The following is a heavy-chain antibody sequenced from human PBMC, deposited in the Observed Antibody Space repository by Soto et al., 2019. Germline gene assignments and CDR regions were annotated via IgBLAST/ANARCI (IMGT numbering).Heavy chain of an antibody. D-gene: IGHD3-10*01. CDR3: ARSPPSSYYGGSGAFDY. Sequence: QLQLQESGPGLVRPSGTLSLTCAVSGGFTSTNNWWSWVRQPPGKGLEWIGDAYHSGSTEYNPSLKSPVSISVDKSKNQISLTLTSATAADTAVYYCARSPPSSYYGGSGAFDYWGQGTLVTVSS. CDR2: AYHSGST. V-gene: IGHV4-4*02. CDR1: GGFTSTNNW. J-gene: IGHJ4*02.